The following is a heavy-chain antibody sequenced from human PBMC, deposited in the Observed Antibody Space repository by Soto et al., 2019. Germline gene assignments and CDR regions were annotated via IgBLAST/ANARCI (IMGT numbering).Heavy chain of an antibody. CDR1: GGTFSSYA. V-gene: IGHV1-69*12. Sequence: QVQLVQSGAEVKKPGSSVKVSCKASGGTFSSYANSWMRQAPGQGLEWMGGIIAIFGTAYYAQKLQGRVTISVDEATSTAYMELSSLRSEDTAVYYCASHIWSWPEGRHYYGMDVWRQGTTVTVAS. CDR3: ASHIWSWPEGRHYYGMDV. CDR2: IIAIFGTA. D-gene: IGHD3-3*02. J-gene: IGHJ6*02.